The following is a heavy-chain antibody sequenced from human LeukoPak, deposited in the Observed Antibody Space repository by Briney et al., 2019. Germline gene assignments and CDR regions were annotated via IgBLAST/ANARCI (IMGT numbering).Heavy chain of an antibody. CDR3: TTAHLLGAFDI. J-gene: IGHJ3*02. CDR2: IKSKTDGGTT. V-gene: IGHV3-15*01. CDR1: GFTFSNAW. Sequence: PGGSLRLSCAASGFTFSNAWMSWVRQAPGKGLEWVGRIKSKTDGGTTDYAAPVKGRFTISRDDSRNTLHLQMNSLKTEDTAVYYCTTAHLLGAFDIWGQGTMVTVSS.